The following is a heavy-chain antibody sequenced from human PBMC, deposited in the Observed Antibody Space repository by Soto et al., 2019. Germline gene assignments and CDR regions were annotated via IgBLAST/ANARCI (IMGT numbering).Heavy chain of an antibody. CDR1: GGSISSYY. D-gene: IGHD3-22*01. CDR3: AAQTYYYDSSGSINDY. CDR2: IYYSGST. J-gene: IGHJ4*02. Sequence: PSETLSLTCTVSGGSISSYYWSWIRQPPGKGLEWIGSIYYSGSTYYNPSLKSRVTISVDTSKNQFSLKLSSVTAADTAVYYCAAQTYYYDSSGSINDYWGQGTLVTVSS. V-gene: IGHV4-59*05.